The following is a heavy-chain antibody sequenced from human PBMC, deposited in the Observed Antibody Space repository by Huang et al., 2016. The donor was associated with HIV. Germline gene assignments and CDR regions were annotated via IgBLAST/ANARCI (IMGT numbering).Heavy chain of an antibody. CDR3: ARGGGIQLWLLGYYYMDV. Sequence: QVQLVQSGAEVKKPGASVKVSCKDSGYTFSSFGISWVRQAPGQWLEWVGWISVYNGNTKVAQKFQGRLTMTTDTSTSTAYMERRSLRSDDTAVYYCARGGGIQLWLLGYYYMDVWGNGTTVTVSS. CDR1: GYTFSSFG. J-gene: IGHJ6*03. D-gene: IGHD5-18*01. CDR2: ISVYNGNT. V-gene: IGHV1-18*01.